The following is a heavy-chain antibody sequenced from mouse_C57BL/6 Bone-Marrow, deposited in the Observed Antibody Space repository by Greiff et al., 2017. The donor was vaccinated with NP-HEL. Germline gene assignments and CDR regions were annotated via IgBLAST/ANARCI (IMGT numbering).Heavy chain of an antibody. J-gene: IGHJ3*01. D-gene: IGHD1-1*01. V-gene: IGHV1-42*01. CDR3: ARSDTTVVAPFAY. CDR2: INPSTGGT. Sequence: EVKLQESGPELVKPGASVKISCKASGYSFTGYYMNWVKQSPEKSLEWIGEINPSTGGTTYNQKFKAKATLTVDKSSSTAYMQLKSLTSEDSAVYYCARSDTTVVAPFAYWGQGTLVTVSA. CDR1: GYSFTGYY.